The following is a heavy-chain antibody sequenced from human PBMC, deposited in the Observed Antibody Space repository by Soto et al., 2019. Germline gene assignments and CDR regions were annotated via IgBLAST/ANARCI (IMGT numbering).Heavy chain of an antibody. Sequence: SQTLSLTCVISGDSVSSHNAAWNWVRQSTSRGLEWLGRTYYKSQWYYDYADFVKSRISISPDTSKNQFSLHLSSVTPEDSAVYFCTRDLVAGYNRVDNHCGCWGQGSLGGVSS. V-gene: IGHV6-1*01. CDR2: TYYKSQWYY. J-gene: IGHJ1*01. CDR1: GDSVSSHNAA. D-gene: IGHD6-19*01. CDR3: TRDLVAGYNRVDNHCGC.